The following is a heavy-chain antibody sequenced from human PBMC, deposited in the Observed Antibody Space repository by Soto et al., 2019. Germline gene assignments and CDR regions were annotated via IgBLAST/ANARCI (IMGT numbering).Heavy chain of an antibody. J-gene: IGHJ4*02. D-gene: IGHD2-21*02. CDR2: ISYDGSNK. Sequence: GGSLILSCAASGFTFSSYLMHCVRHAPGKGLEWVAVISYDGSNKYYADSVKGRFTISRDNSKNTLYLQMNGLRAEDTAVYYCAKDQTAMNTFDLWGQGALVTVSS. CDR3: AKDQTAMNTFDL. CDR1: GFTFSSYL. V-gene: IGHV3-30*18.